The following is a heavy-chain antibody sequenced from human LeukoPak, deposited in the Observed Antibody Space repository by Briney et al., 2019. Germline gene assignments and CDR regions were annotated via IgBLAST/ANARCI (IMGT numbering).Heavy chain of an antibody. CDR3: ARDKVYGSGSYEDY. D-gene: IGHD3-10*01. J-gene: IGHJ4*02. Sequence: GGSLRLSCAASGFTFSSYAMNWVRQAPGKGLEWISSISGSGDNTYYADSVKGRFTISRDNSKNTLYLQMNSLRAEDTAVYYCARDKVYGSGSYEDYWGQGTLVTVSS. CDR1: GFTFSSYA. V-gene: IGHV3-23*01. CDR2: ISGSGDNT.